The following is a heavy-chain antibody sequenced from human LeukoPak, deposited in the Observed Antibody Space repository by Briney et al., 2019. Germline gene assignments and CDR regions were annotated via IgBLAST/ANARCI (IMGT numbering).Heavy chain of an antibody. CDR1: GFTVSSNY. V-gene: IGHV3-53*01. CDR3: ARGIQYCSGGSCYYYYYMDV. J-gene: IGHJ6*03. CDR2: IYSGGST. Sequence: GGSLRLSCAASGFTVSSNYMSWVRQAPGKGLEWVSLIYSGGSTYYADSVKGRFTISRDNSKNTLYLQMNSLRAEDTAVYYCARGIQYCSGGSCYYYYYMDVWGKGTTVTISS. D-gene: IGHD2-15*01.